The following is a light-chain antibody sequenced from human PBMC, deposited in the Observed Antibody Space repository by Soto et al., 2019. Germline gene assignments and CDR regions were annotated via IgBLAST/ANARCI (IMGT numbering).Light chain of an antibody. V-gene: IGKV3-20*01. CDR2: GAS. CDR3: HQYGSAPWT. CDR1: QSVSSNY. Sequence: EIVLTQSPVTLSLSPADRSTLSCMASQSVSSNYVAGYQQKPGQAPRLLISGASNRATGTPDRFRGSGSGTDFTLTITRLEPEDFAVDYCHQYGSAPWTFGQGTKVDIK. J-gene: IGKJ1*01.